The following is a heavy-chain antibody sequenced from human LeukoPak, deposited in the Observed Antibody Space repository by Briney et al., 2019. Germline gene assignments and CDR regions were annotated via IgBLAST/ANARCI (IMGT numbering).Heavy chain of an antibody. CDR1: GGSFSGYY. CDR2: INHSGST. CDR3: ARHPYYYDSSGYYYYVDY. V-gene: IGHV4-34*01. Sequence: SETLSLTCAVYGGSFSGYYWSWIRPPPGKGLEWIGEINHSGSTNYNPSLKSRVTISVDTSKNQFSLKLSSVTAADTAVYYCARHPYYYDSSGYYYYVDYWGQGTLVTVSS. D-gene: IGHD3-22*01. J-gene: IGHJ4*02.